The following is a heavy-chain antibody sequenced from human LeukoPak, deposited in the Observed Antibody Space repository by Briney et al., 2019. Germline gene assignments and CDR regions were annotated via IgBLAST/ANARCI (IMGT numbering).Heavy chain of an antibody. V-gene: IGHV1-2*02. J-gene: IGHJ4*02. CDR1: GYTFTGSY. D-gene: IGHD5-24*01. CDR3: ARGRTRRDGYNYVY. CDR2: INPNSGGT. Sequence: ASVKVSCKASGYTFTGSYMHWVRQAPGQGLEWMGWINPNSGGTNYAQKFQGRVTMTRDTSISTAYMELSRLRSDDTAVYYCARGRTRRDGYNYVYWGQGTLVTVSS.